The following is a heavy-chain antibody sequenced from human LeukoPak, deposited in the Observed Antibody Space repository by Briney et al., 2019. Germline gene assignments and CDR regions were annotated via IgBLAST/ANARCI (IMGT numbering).Heavy chain of an antibody. Sequence: ASVKVSCKASGGTFSSYAISWVRQAPGQGLEWMGRIIPILGIANYAQKFQGRVTITADKSTSTAYMELSSLRSEDTAVYYCARAPEPYDFWSGYRNYYYYYYMDVWGKGTTVTVSS. D-gene: IGHD3-3*01. V-gene: IGHV1-69*04. CDR3: ARAPEPYDFWSGYRNYYYYYYMDV. CDR2: IIPILGIA. J-gene: IGHJ6*03. CDR1: GGTFSSYA.